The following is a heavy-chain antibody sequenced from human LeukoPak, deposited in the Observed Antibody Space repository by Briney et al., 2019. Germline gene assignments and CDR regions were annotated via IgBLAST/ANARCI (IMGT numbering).Heavy chain of an antibody. CDR2: ISSNGGST. V-gene: IGHV3-64D*09. CDR1: GFTFSSCA. CDR3: VKGGEYSSSWYGDY. Sequence: GGSLRLSCSASGFTFSSCAMHWVRQAPGKGLEYVSVISSNGGSTYYADSVKGRFTISRDNSKNTLYLQMSSLRAEDTAVYYCVKGGEYSSSWYGDYWGQGTLVTVSS. J-gene: IGHJ4*02. D-gene: IGHD6-13*01.